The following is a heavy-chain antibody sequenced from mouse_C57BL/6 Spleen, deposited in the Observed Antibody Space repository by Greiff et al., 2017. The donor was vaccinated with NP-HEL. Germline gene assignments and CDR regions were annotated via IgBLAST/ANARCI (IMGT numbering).Heavy chain of an antibody. Sequence: EVQGVESGGGLVKPGGSLKLSCAASGFTFSSYAMSWVRQTPEKRLEWVATISDGGSYTYYPDNVKGRFTISRDNAKNNLYLQMSHLKSEDTAMYYCARDRGKGWYFDVWGTGTTVTVSS. CDR2: ISDGGSYT. CDR1: GFTFSSYA. J-gene: IGHJ1*03. D-gene: IGHD1-3*01. V-gene: IGHV5-4*01. CDR3: ARDRGKGWYFDV.